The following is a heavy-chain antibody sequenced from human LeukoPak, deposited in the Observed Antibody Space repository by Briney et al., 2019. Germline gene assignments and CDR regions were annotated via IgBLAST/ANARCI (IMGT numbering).Heavy chain of an antibody. CDR1: GYTFTSYD. CDR3: ARGPKYTMVRGIRYYYYMDV. D-gene: IGHD3-10*01. J-gene: IGHJ6*03. Sequence: ASVKVSCKASGYTFTSYDINWVRQATGQGLEWMGWMNPNSGNTGYAQKFQGRVTITRNTSISTAYMEPSSLSSEDTAVYYCARGPKYTMVRGIRYYYYMDVWGKGTTVTVSS. CDR2: MNPNSGNT. V-gene: IGHV1-8*01.